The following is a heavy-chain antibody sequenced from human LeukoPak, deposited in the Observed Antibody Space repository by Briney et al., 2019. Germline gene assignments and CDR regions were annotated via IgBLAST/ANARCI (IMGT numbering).Heavy chain of an antibody. J-gene: IGHJ2*01. CDR3: ARSILWDWYFDL. V-gene: IGHV1-18*01. D-gene: IGHD2-21*01. Sequence: ASVKVSCKASGYTFSRYGISWVRQAPGQGLEWMGWISGYNGHTNYAQKLQGRVTMTTDTSTSTAYMELRSLRSDDTAVYYCARSILWDWYFDLWGRGTLVTVSS. CDR2: ISGYNGHT. CDR1: GYTFSRYG.